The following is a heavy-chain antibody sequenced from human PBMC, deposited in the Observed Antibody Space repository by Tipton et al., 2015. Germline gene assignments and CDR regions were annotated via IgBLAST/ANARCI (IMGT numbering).Heavy chain of an antibody. CDR3: ACQDYDSLTRDYQTVDY. CDR2: ISHSGNT. CDR1: AYSISSDYY. J-gene: IGHJ4*02. Sequence: TLSLTCAVSAYSISSDYYWGWIRQPPGKGLEWIGSISHSGNTYYNPSLKSRLTMSRDTPKNQFSLKLTSVTAADTAVYYCACQDYDSLTRDYQTVDYWGQGTLVTVSS. V-gene: IGHV4-38-2*01. D-gene: IGHD3-9*01.